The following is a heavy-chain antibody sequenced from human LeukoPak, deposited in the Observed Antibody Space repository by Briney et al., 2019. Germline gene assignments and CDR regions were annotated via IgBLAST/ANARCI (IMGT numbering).Heavy chain of an antibody. CDR3: ARAGPTVTYYYYYYMDV. V-gene: IGHV4-31*03. Sequence: PSETLSLTCTVSGGSISSGGYYWSWLRQHPGKGLEWIGYIYYSGSTYYNPSLKSRVTISVDTSKNQFSLKLSSVTAADTAVYYCARAGPTVTYYYYYYMDVWGKGTTVTVSS. CDR2: IYYSGST. J-gene: IGHJ6*03. D-gene: IGHD4-17*01. CDR1: GGSISSGGYY.